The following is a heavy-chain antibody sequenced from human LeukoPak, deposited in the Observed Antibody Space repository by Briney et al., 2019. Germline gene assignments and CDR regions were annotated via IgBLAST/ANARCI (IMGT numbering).Heavy chain of an antibody. D-gene: IGHD6-19*01. CDR3: ARQGGYSSGFDYDYYYYYRDV. CDR1: GYTFINYA. Sequence: ASVKVSCKASGYTFINYAITWVRQAPGQGLEWMGWISAYNGNTHYAQKLKGRVIMTTDTSTGTAYMELRSLRSDDTAVYYCARQGGYSSGFDYDYYYYYRDVWGKGTTVTVSS. V-gene: IGHV1-18*01. J-gene: IGHJ6*03. CDR2: ISAYNGNT.